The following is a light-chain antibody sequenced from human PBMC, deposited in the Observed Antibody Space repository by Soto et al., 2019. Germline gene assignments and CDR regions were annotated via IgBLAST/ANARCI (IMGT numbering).Light chain of an antibody. Sequence: DIQMTQSPSSLSASVGDRVTITCRASQGISNYLAWYKQKPGRVPKLLIYAASTLQTGDPSRFSGSGSRTNFTLTISSLQPEDVATYYCQRYNSAPQTFGQGTKVDI. CDR3: QRYNSAPQT. J-gene: IGKJ1*01. CDR1: QGISNY. V-gene: IGKV1-27*01. CDR2: AAS.